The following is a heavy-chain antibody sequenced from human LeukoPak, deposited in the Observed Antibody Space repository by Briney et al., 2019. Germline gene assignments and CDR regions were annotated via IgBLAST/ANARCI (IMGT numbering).Heavy chain of an antibody. Sequence: ASVKVSCKASGYTFTGYYMHWVRQAPGQGLEWMGWINPNSGGTNYAQKFQGRVTMTRDTSISTAYMELSRLRSDDTAVYYCARGDPSGYYDASGSYHPGGYWGQGTLVTVSS. V-gene: IGHV1-2*02. J-gene: IGHJ4*02. CDR3: ARGDPSGYYDASGSYHPGGY. CDR1: GYTFTGYY. CDR2: INPNSGGT. D-gene: IGHD3-10*01.